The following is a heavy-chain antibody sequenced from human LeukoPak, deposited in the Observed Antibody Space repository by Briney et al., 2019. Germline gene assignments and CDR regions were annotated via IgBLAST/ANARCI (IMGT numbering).Heavy chain of an antibody. J-gene: IGHJ4*02. CDR3: ARGSAPTFDY. CDR2: ISSSSSYI. CDR1: GFTFSSYS. V-gene: IGHV3-21*01. Sequence: GGSLRLSCAASGFTFSSYSMNWVRQAPGKGLEWVSSISSSSSYIYYADSVKGRFTISRDNAKNSLYLRMNSLRAEDTAVYYCARGSAPTFDYWGQGTLVTVSS.